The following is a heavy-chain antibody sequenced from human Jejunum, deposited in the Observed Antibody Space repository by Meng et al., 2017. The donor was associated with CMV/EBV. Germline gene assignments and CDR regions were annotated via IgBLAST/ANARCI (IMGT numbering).Heavy chain of an antibody. CDR3: ARRRNWFDS. V-gene: IGHV1-8*01. J-gene: IGHJ5*01. CDR2: VNPNSGKT. Sequence: VSCTASGYPFTNCDIYWVRQATGQGPEWMGWVNPNSGKTGYAQKFQGRLIMSRNSSIDTAYMELSSLRSDDTAVYYCARRRNWFDSWGQGTLVTVSS. CDR1: GYPFTNCD.